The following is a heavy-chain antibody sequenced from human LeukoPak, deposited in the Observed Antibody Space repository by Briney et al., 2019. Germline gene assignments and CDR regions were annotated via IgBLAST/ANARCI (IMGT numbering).Heavy chain of an antibody. D-gene: IGHD3-3*01. CDR2: INYSGNT. CDR1: GGSISSSGYY. J-gene: IGHJ2*01. Sequence: SETLSLTCTVSGGSISSSGYYWGWIRQPPGKELEWIGIINYSGNTHYNSSLKSRVTISVDTSKNQFSLKLSSVTAADTAVYYCARDAGFLEWLWYFDLWGRGTLVTVSS. V-gene: IGHV4-39*07. CDR3: ARDAGFLEWLWYFDL.